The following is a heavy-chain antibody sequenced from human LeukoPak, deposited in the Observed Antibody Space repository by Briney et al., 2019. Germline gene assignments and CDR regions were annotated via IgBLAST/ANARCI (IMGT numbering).Heavy chain of an antibody. D-gene: IGHD7-27*01. J-gene: IGHJ5*02. V-gene: IGHV4-4*07. CDR3: ARDQTPGDWFDP. CDR2: IYTSGST. Sequence: SETLSLTCTVSGGSISSYYWSWIRQPAGKGLEWIGRIYTSGSTNYNPSLKSRVTMSVDTSKNQFSLKLSSVTAADTAEYYCARDQTPGDWFDPWGQGTLVTVSS. CDR1: GGSISSYY.